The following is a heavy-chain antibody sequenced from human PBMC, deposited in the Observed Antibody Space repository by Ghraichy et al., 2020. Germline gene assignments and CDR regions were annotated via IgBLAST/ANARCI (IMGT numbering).Heavy chain of an antibody. CDR3: AREGIGYCSGGSCSNFDY. Sequence: GSLRLSCTVSGGSISSYYWSWIRQPPGKGLEWIGYIYYSGSTNYNPSLKSRVTISVDTSKNQFSLKLSSVTAADTAVYYCAREGIGYCSGGSCSNFDYWGQGTLVTVSS. V-gene: IGHV4-59*01. J-gene: IGHJ4*02. CDR2: IYYSGST. CDR1: GGSISSYY. D-gene: IGHD2-15*01.